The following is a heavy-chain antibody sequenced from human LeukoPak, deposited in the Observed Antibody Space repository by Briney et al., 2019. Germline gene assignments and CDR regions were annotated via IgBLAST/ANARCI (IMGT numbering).Heavy chain of an antibody. Sequence: ASVKVSCKASGGTFSSYAISWVRQAPGQGLEWMGGIIPIFGTANYAQKFQGRVTITADESTSTTYMELSSLRSEDTAVYYCARGWDDYGDYAGDYWGQGTLVTVSS. CDR3: ARGWDDYGDYAGDY. D-gene: IGHD4-17*01. V-gene: IGHV1-69*13. CDR2: IIPIFGTA. J-gene: IGHJ4*02. CDR1: GGTFSSYA.